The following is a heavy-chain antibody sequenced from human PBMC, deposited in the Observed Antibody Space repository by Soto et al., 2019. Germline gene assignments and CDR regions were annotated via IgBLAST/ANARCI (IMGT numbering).Heavy chain of an antibody. CDR2: VNHSGST. D-gene: IGHD2-15*01. Sequence: SETLSLTCAVYGGSFSGYYWSWIRQPPGKGLEWIGEVNHSGSTNYNPSLKSRVTISVDTSKNQFSLKLSSVTAADTAVYYCARGRDLVVVAATLDYWGQGTLVTVSS. CDR3: ARGRDLVVVAATLDY. J-gene: IGHJ4*02. V-gene: IGHV4-34*01. CDR1: GGSFSGYY.